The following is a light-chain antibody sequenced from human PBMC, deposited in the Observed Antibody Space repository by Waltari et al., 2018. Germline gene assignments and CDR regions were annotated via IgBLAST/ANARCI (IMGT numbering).Light chain of an antibody. CDR3: HQSYSNPQT. V-gene: IGKV1-39*01. CDR2: RVS. CDR1: QTLHKF. J-gene: IGKJ2*01. Sequence: DVQLTQSPSSLSASVGDRVTITCRASQTLHKFLNWYRQMPGKAPELLISRVSNLQSGVPSRFSGSGSGTDFSLTISSLQPEDFATYYCHQSYSNPQTFGQGTKLKI.